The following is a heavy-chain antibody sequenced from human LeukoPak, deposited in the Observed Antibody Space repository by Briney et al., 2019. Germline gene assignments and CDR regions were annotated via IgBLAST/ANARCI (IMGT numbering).Heavy chain of an antibody. V-gene: IGHV1-69*10. CDR2: IIPSVGRP. J-gene: IGHJ4*01. CDR3: AKFWSGYYTD. CDR1: GDIFSTLS. Sequence: GASVKVSCKTSGDIFSTLSFNWVRQAPRQGLEWMGGIIPSVGRPNYAPKFQGRIAITADKSTSTAYLELNSLMSDDTAVYFCAKFWSGYYTDWGQGTLVTVSS. D-gene: IGHD3-3*01.